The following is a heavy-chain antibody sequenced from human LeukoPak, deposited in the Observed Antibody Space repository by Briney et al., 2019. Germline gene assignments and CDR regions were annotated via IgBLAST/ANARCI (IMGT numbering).Heavy chain of an antibody. CDR3: AKVEYSSLYYYYGMDV. Sequence: GRSLRLSCAASGFSFSSYGMHWVRQPPGKGLEWVAVLSYDGSEKYYADSVKGRFIISRDNSKNTLYLQMNSLRPEDTAVYYCAKVEYSSLYYYYGMDVWGQGTTVTVSS. CDR2: LSYDGSEK. CDR1: GFSFSSYG. V-gene: IGHV3-30*18. J-gene: IGHJ6*02. D-gene: IGHD6-6*01.